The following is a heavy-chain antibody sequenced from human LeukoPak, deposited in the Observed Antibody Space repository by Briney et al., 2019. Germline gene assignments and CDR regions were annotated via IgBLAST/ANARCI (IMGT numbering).Heavy chain of an antibody. CDR1: GGSISSSNW. D-gene: IGHD3-9*01. CDR3: ARDLLTAPGAFDI. CDR2: IYYSGST. J-gene: IGHJ3*02. Sequence: SGTLSLTCAVSGGSISSSNWWSWVRQPPGKGLEWIGYIYYSGSTYYNPSLKSRVTISVDTSKNQFSLKLSSVTAADTAVYYCARDLLTAPGAFDIWGQGTMVTVSS. V-gene: IGHV4-4*02.